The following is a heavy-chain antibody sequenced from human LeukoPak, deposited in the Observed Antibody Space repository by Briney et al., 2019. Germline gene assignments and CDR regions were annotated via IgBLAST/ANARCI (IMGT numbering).Heavy chain of an antibody. CDR2: IYYSGST. D-gene: IGHD2-21*02. Sequence: SETLSLTCTVSGGSISSSSYYWGWIRQPPGRGLEWIGSIYYSGSTYYNPSLKSRVTISVDTSKNQFSLKLSSVTAADTAAYYCARLGVTAAGPQGYWGQGTLVTVSS. CDR3: ARLGVTAAGPQGY. CDR1: GGSISSSSYY. V-gene: IGHV4-39*01. J-gene: IGHJ4*02.